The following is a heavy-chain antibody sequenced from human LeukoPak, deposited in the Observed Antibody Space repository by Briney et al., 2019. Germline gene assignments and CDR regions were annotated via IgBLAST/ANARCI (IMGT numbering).Heavy chain of an antibody. Sequence: GGSLRLSCAASGLTFSTYVMNWFRQAPGKGLEWVSTISVGAEYIFYADSVKGRFTISRDDSNNALYLQMHSLRAEDTALYYCASGPPFLKYFEYWGQGTLVTVSS. V-gene: IGHV3-23*01. J-gene: IGHJ4*02. CDR1: GLTFSTYV. D-gene: IGHD3-3*01. CDR3: ASGPPFLKYFEY. CDR2: ISVGAEYI.